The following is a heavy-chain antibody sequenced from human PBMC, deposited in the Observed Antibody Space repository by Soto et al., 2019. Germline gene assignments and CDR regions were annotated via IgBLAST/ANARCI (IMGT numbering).Heavy chain of an antibody. D-gene: IGHD3-16*02. CDR1: GGSISSSNW. Sequence: QVQLQESGPGLVKPSGTLSLTCAVSGGSISSSNWWSWVRQPPGKGLEWMGEIYHSGSTNYNPSLKSQVTISVDKSKNQFSLKLSSVTAADTAVYYCARGVRITFGGVIVTTPLDCWGQGTLVTDSS. CDR2: IYHSGST. CDR3: ARGVRITFGGVIVTTPLDC. V-gene: IGHV4-4*02. J-gene: IGHJ4*02.